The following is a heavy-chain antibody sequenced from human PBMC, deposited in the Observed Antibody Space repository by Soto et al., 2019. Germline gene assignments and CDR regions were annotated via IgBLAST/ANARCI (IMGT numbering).Heavy chain of an antibody. CDR3: ARRLIGYSSSYYYYYYGMDV. D-gene: IGHD6-6*01. CDR1: GYSFTSYW. J-gene: IGHJ6*02. Sequence: PGESLKISCKGSGYSFTSYWIGWVRQMPGKGLEWMGIIYPGDSDTRYSPSFQGQVTISADKSISTAYLQWSSLKASDTAMYYCARRLIGYSSSYYYYYYGMDVWGQGTTGTVSS. V-gene: IGHV5-51*01. CDR2: IYPGDSDT.